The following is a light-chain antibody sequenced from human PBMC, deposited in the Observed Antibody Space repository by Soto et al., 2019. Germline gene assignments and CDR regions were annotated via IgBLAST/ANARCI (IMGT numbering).Light chain of an antibody. V-gene: IGLV1-47*01. CDR2: RNS. Sequence: QAVVTQPPSASGTPGQRVTISCSGRRSNIGTNYVYWYQQLPGAAPRLLIYRNSEKPSGVPDRFSGSKSGTSASLVISGLRSEDEAHYYCGAWDDTLSGFWVFGGGTKLTVL. J-gene: IGLJ3*02. CDR1: RSNIGTNY. CDR3: GAWDDTLSGFWV.